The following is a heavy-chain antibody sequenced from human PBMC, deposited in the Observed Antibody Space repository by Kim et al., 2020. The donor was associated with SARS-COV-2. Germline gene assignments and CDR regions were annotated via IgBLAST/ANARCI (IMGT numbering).Heavy chain of an antibody. CDR2: ISYDGSNK. CDR3: ARGEHYYDSSGYPFDY. D-gene: IGHD3-22*01. J-gene: IGHJ4*02. Sequence: GGSLRLSCAASGFTFSSYAMHWVRQAPGKGLEWVAVISYDGSNKYYADSVKGRFTISRDNSKNTLYLQMNSLRAEDTAVYYCARGEHYYDSSGYPFDYWGQGTLVTVSS. V-gene: IGHV3-30*04. CDR1: GFTFSSYA.